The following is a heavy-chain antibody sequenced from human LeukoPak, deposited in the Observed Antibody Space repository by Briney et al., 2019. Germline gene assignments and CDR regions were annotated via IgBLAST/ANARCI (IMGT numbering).Heavy chain of an antibody. CDR1: GYSISSGYY. D-gene: IGHD1-1*01. V-gene: IGHV4-38-2*02. CDR2: IYHSGST. CDR3: ARHLGNWNDSPENRYYYYYMDV. J-gene: IGHJ6*03. Sequence: SETLSLTCTVSGYSISSGYYWGWIRQPPGKGLEWIGSIYHSGSTNYNPSLKSRVTISVDTSKNQFSLKLSSVTAADTAVYYCARHLGNWNDSPENRYYYYYMDVWGKGTTVTISS.